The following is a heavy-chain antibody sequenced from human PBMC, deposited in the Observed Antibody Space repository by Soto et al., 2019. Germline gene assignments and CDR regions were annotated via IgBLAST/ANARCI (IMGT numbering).Heavy chain of an antibody. CDR2: INPGNGDT. V-gene: IGHV1-3*05. D-gene: IGHD2-15*01. Sequence: QVQLVQSGAEEKKPGASVKVSCKASGYTFISYAMHWVRQAPGQSLEWMGWINPGNGDTKYSQTLQGRVTLTRDASAGTAYMEPTSLSSDDTAVYYCAGGGGGSRYWGQGTLVTVS. CDR1: GYTFISYA. CDR3: AGGGGGSRY. J-gene: IGHJ4*02.